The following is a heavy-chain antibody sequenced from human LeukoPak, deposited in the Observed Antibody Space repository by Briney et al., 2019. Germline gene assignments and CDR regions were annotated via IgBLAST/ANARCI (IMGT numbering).Heavy chain of an antibody. CDR1: GFTFSSYA. D-gene: IGHD3-22*01. V-gene: IGHV3-30*01. J-gene: IGHJ4*02. Sequence: GGSLRLSCAASGFTFSSYAMHWVRQAPGKGPEWVAVISYDGSNKYYADSVKGRFTISRDNSKNTLYLQMNSLRAEDTAVYYCARDGAMIVVVILYYFDYWGQGTLVTVSS. CDR2: ISYDGSNK. CDR3: ARDGAMIVVVILYYFDY.